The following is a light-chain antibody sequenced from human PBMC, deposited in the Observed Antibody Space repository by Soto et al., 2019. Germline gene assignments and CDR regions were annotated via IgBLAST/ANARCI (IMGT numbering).Light chain of an antibody. CDR3: QQYNSWPPIT. CDR1: QSVSSN. Sequence: EIVMTQSPATLSVSPGERATLSCRVSQSVSSNLAWYQQKPGQAPRLLIYGTSTRATGIPARFSGGGSGTEFTLTISSLQSEDFVVYYCQQYNSWPPITFGQGTRLEIK. J-gene: IGKJ5*01. V-gene: IGKV3-15*01. CDR2: GTS.